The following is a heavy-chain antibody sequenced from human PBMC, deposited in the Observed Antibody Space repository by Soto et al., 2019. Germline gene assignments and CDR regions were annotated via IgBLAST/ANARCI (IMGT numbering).Heavy chain of an antibody. CDR1: GFTFSNAW. CDR2: IKSKTDGGTT. V-gene: IGHV3-15*01. J-gene: IGHJ3*02. D-gene: IGHD3-22*01. CDR3: TTTLRTTMIVVVSHGALDI. Sequence: GWSLRLSCAASGFTFSNAWMSLVRQAPGKGLEWVGRIKSKTDGGTTDYAAPVQGRFTSSRDDSKNTLYLQMNSLKTEDTAVYYCTTTLRTTMIVVVSHGALDIWGEGTMVTVSS.